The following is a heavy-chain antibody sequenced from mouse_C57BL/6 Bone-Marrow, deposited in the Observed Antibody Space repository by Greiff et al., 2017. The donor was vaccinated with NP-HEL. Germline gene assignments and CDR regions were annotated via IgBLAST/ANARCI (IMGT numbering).Heavy chain of an antibody. J-gene: IGHJ3*01. CDR1: GYTFTSYG. CDR3: ARSSLTY. Sequence: QVHVKQSGAELARPGASVKLSCKASGYTFTSYGISWVKQRTGQGLEWIGEIYPRSGNTYYNEKFKGKATLTADKSSSTAYMELRSLTSEDSAVYFCARSSLTYWGQGTLVTVSA. CDR2: IYPRSGNT. V-gene: IGHV1-81*01.